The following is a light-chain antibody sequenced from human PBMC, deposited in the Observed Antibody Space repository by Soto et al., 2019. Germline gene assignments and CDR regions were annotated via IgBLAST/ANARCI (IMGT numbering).Light chain of an antibody. CDR1: QSINTW. V-gene: IGKV1-5*03. J-gene: IGKJ2*03. CDR3: QQYNNWYS. CDR2: KAS. Sequence: DIQMTQSPSTLSASVGDRATITCRASQSINTWLAWYQQKPGKAPKLLIYKASSLESGVPSRFSGSGSGTEFTLTISSLQPDDFANYYCQQYNNWYSFGQGTKLEIK.